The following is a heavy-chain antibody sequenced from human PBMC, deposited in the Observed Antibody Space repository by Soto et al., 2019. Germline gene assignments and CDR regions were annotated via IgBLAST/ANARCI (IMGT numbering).Heavy chain of an antibody. D-gene: IGHD1-26*01. V-gene: IGHV3-30*18. CDR2: ISYDGSNK. Sequence: GGSLRLSCAASGFTFSSYGMHWVRQAPGKGLEWVAVISYDGSNKYYADSVKGRFTISRDNSKNTLYLQMNSLRAEDTAVYYCAKDMGVTGWYYYGMDVWGQGTTVTVSS. CDR3: AKDMGVTGWYYYGMDV. J-gene: IGHJ6*02. CDR1: GFTFSSYG.